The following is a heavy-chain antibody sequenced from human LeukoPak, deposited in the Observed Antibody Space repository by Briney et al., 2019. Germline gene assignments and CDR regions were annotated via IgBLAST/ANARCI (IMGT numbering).Heavy chain of an antibody. V-gene: IGHV4-39*01. J-gene: IGHJ5*02. CDR3: ARNHSNIVVAVGATQKTYNWFDP. CDR2: TYYSGST. Sequence: SETLSLTCTVSGGSISSSTYYWGWIRQPPRKGLERIGRTYYSGSTHYNPSLKSRLTISVDTSKNQFSLELNSVTAADTAVYYCARNHSNIVVAVGATQKTYNWFDPWGQGTLVSVSS. CDR1: GGSISSSTYY. D-gene: IGHD2-15*01.